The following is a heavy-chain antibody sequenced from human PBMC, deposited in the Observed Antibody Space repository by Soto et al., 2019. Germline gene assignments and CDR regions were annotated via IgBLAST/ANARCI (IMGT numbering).Heavy chain of an antibody. CDR2: ISAYNGNT. D-gene: IGHD3-10*01. Sequence: ASVKVSCKASGYTFTSYGISWVRQAPGQGLEWMGWISAYNGNTNYAQKLQGRVTMTTDTSTSTAYMELRSLRSDDTAVYYCALINYGSGSYYFDYWGQGTXVTGSS. CDR3: ALINYGSGSYYFDY. J-gene: IGHJ4*02. CDR1: GYTFTSYG. V-gene: IGHV1-18*01.